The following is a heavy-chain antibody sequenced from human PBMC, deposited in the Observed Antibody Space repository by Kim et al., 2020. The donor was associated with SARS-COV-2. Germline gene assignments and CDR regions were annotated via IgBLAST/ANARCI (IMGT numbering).Heavy chain of an antibody. D-gene: IGHD2-21*01. Sequence: GYADSVKGRFTISRDNAKNSLYLQMNSLRAEDTALYYCAKDIHMNTAFDIWGQGTMVTVSS. V-gene: IGHV3-9*01. CDR3: AKDIHMNTAFDI. J-gene: IGHJ3*02.